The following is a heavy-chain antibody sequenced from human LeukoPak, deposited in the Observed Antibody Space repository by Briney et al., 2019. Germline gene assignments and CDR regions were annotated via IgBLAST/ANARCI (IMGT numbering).Heavy chain of an antibody. CDR3: ARPQDFGLTGMNAFDI. CDR1: EYSFNTYW. Sequence: GDALKIPCKGSEYSFNTYWIGWAREMPGKGLDWVGLIYPGESDTRYSPSFQSQLTTSPDKSISTPDPQWSSLKAPAPVILSPARPQDFGLTGMNAFDIWGQGTMVTVSS. CDR2: IYPGESDT. J-gene: IGHJ3*02. D-gene: IGHD7-27*01. V-gene: IGHV5-51*01.